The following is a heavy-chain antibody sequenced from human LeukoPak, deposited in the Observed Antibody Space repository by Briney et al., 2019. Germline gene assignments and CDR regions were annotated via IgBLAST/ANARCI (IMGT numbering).Heavy chain of an antibody. CDR1: GFTFDDYG. Sequence: GGSLRLSCAASGFTFDDYGMSWVRQAPGKGLEWVSGINWNGGSTVYADSVKGRFTISRVNANNSLYLQMNSLRAEDTALYYCARDRIVVVPAANGGYGMDVWGQGTTVTVSS. CDR2: INWNGGST. J-gene: IGHJ6*02. V-gene: IGHV3-20*04. D-gene: IGHD2-2*01. CDR3: ARDRIVVVPAANGGYGMDV.